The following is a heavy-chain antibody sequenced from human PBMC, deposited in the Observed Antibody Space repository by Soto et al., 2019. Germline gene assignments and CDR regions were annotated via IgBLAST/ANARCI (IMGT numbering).Heavy chain of an antibody. CDR2: ISYDGSNK. CDR3: AKESIAVAGTIDYYYGMDV. Sequence: GGSLRLSCAASGFTFSSYGVHWVRQAPGKGLEWVAVISYDGSNKYYADSVKGRFTISRDNSKNTLYLQMNSLRAEDTAVYYCAKESIAVAGTIDYYYGMDVWGQGTTVTVSS. D-gene: IGHD6-19*01. V-gene: IGHV3-30*18. CDR1: GFTFSSYG. J-gene: IGHJ6*02.